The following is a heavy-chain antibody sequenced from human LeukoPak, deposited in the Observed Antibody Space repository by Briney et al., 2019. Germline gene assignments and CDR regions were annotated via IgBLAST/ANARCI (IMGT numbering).Heavy chain of an antibody. D-gene: IGHD6-6*01. CDR1: GYTFTGCY. CDR2: INPNSGGT. Sequence: ASVKVSCKASGYTFTGCYMHWVRQAPGQGLEWMGWINPNSGGTNYAQKFQGRVTMTRDTSTSTAYMELSRLRSDDTAVYYCWQLVRAGYYGMDVWGQGTTVTVYS. V-gene: IGHV1-2*02. CDR3: WQLVRAGYYGMDV. J-gene: IGHJ6*02.